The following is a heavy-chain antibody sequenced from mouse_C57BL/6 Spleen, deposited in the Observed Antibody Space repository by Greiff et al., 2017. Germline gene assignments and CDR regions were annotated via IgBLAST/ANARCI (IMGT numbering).Heavy chain of an antibody. D-gene: IGHD1-1*01. Sequence: QVQLQQPGAELVRPGSSVKLSCKASGYTFTSYWMHWVKQRPIQGLEWIGNIDPSDSETHYNQKFKDKATLTVDKSSSTAYMQLSSLTSEDSAVYYCARNRGSSYDYAMDYWGQGTSVTVSS. J-gene: IGHJ4*01. V-gene: IGHV1-52*01. CDR2: IDPSDSET. CDR1: GYTFTSYW. CDR3: ARNRGSSYDYAMDY.